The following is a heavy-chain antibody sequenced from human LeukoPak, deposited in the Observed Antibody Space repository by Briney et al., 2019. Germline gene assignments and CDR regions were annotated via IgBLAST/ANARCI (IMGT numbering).Heavy chain of an antibody. V-gene: IGHV5-51*01. J-gene: IGHJ4*02. Sequence: PGESLKISCKTSGYRFTSYWIGWVRQMPGKGLEWMGIIYPGDSDTRYSPSFQGQVTISADRSITTAYLLWSSLKASDTAMYYCARLREEQLSLLYYFDYWGQGTLVTVSS. CDR3: ARLREEQLSLLYYFDY. CDR2: IYPGDSDT. D-gene: IGHD6-6*01. CDR1: GYRFTSYW.